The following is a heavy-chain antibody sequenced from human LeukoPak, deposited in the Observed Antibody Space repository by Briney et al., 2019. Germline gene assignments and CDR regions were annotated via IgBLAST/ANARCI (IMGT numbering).Heavy chain of an antibody. CDR2: IVPSSGST. CDR1: GFSISNSA. Sequence: GGSLRLSCAASGFSISNSAMSWVRQAPGKGLEWVSLIVPSSGSTFYADSVKGRFTISRDSSKNTLYLQMNSLRAEDMAVYYCAKGAYDYIEMGYFDYWGQGTLVTVSS. CDR3: AKGAYDYIEMGYFDY. V-gene: IGHV3-23*01. J-gene: IGHJ4*02. D-gene: IGHD5-12*01.